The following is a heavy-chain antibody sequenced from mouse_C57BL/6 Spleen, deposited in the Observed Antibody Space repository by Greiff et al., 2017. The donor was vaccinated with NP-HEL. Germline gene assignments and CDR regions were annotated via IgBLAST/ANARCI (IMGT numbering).Heavy chain of an antibody. J-gene: IGHJ2*01. CDR3: ARENYYGSSSYYFDY. V-gene: IGHV1-55*01. CDR2: IYPGSGST. CDR1: GYTFTSYW. Sequence: QVQLQQPGAELVKPGASVKMSCKASGYTFTSYWITWVKQRPGQGLEWIGDIYPGSGSTNYNEKFKSKATLTVDTSSSTAYMQRSSLPSEDSAVYYCARENYYGSSSYYFDYWGQGTTLTVSS. D-gene: IGHD1-1*01.